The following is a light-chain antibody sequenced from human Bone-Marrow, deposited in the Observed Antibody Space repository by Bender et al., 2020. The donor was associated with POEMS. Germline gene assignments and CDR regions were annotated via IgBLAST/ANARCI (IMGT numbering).Light chain of an antibody. CDR3: SSYTLGHTLV. Sequence: QSALTQPASVSGSPGQSITISCTGTSSDVGAYNYVSWYQQHPGKAPKLIIYDVNNRPSGVSNRFSGSKSGNTASLTISGLQAEDEADYYCSSYTLGHTLVFGTGTQVAVL. CDR1: SSDVGAYNY. V-gene: IGLV2-14*01. J-gene: IGLJ1*01. CDR2: DVN.